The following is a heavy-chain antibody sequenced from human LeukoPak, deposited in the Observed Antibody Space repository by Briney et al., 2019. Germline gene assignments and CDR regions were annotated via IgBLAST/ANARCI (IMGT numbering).Heavy chain of an antibody. CDR3: ARAPSYGDTEFDY. Sequence: ASVKVSCKASGGTFSSYAISWVRQAPGQGLEWMGGIIPIFGTANYAQKFQGRVTITADESTSTAYMELSSLRSEDTAVYYCARAPSYGDTEFDYRGQGTLVTVSS. D-gene: IGHD4-17*01. J-gene: IGHJ4*02. CDR1: GGTFSSYA. V-gene: IGHV1-69*01. CDR2: IIPIFGTA.